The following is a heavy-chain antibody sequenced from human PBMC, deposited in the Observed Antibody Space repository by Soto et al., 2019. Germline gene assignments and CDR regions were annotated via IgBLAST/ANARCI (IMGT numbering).Heavy chain of an antibody. CDR1: GYIFANDW. J-gene: IGHJ4*02. Sequence: PGESLKISCKGSGYIFANDWIAWVRQMPGKGLEGMGIIFPGDSDTRYSPSFQGQVTISADKSINSVYLQWSSLNASDTAVYYCARRVAAHPYFDFWGPGALVTVSS. CDR2: IFPGDSDT. D-gene: IGHD6-6*01. CDR3: ARRVAAHPYFDF. V-gene: IGHV5-51*01.